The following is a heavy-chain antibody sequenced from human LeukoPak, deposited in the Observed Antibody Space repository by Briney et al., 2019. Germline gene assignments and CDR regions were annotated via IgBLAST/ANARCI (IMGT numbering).Heavy chain of an antibody. D-gene: IGHD3-3*01. CDR1: GGTFSSYA. Sequence: ASVKVSCKASGGTFSSYAISWVRQAPGKGLEWVSAISGSGVITFYADSVKGRFTISRDNSKNTLYLQMNSLRAEDTALYYCAKSRLSGINDAFDIWGQGTMVTVSS. CDR3: AKSRLSGINDAFDI. V-gene: IGHV3-23*01. J-gene: IGHJ3*02. CDR2: ISGSGVIT.